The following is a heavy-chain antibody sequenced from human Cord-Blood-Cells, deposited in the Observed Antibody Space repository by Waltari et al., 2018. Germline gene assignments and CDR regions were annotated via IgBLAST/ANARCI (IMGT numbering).Heavy chain of an antibody. Sequence: EVQLVESGGGLIQPGGSLRLSCAASGFTVRSNYMSWVRQAPGKGRAWVSVIYSGGSTYYADSVKGRFTISRDNSKNTLYLQMNSLRAEDTAVYYCARGPFFRVGALDYWGQGTLVTVSS. V-gene: IGHV3-53*01. CDR3: ARGPFFRVGALDY. D-gene: IGHD3-16*01. CDR2: IYSGGST. J-gene: IGHJ4*02. CDR1: GFTVRSNY.